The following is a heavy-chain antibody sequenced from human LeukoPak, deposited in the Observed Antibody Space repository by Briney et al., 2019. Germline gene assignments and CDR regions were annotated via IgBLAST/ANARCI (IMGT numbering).Heavy chain of an antibody. D-gene: IGHD3-22*01. J-gene: IGHJ4*02. Sequence: QSGGSLRLSCVASGFSFNNFGMSWVRQAPGKGLEWVSSISGTGGSTHYADSVKGRFTISRDNSKNTLYLQMNSLRAGDTAVYYCAKSSYYDSSGFYREYYFDYWGQGTLGPVSS. CDR2: ISGTGGST. V-gene: IGHV3-23*01. CDR1: GFSFNNFG. CDR3: AKSSYYDSSGFYREYYFDY.